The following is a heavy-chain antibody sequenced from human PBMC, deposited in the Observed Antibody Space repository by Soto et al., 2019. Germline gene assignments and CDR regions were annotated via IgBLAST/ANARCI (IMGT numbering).Heavy chain of an antibody. Sequence: SETLSLTCTVSGGSIISGGYYWSWIRQHPGKGLEWIGYIYYSGSTYYNTSLKSRVTISVDTSKMQVSLKLSSVTAADTAVYFCARGTPSPLIVRSSRGPWFDPWGQGTLVTVSS. V-gene: IGHV4-30-4*02. CDR2: IYYSGST. J-gene: IGHJ5*02. CDR3: ARGTPSPLIVRSSRGPWFDP. D-gene: IGHD2-15*01. CDR1: GGSIISGGYY.